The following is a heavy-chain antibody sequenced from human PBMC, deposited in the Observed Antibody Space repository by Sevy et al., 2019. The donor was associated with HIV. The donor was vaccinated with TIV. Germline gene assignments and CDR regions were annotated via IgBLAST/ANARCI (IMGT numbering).Heavy chain of an antibody. CDR2: LSFDGSHK. CDR1: AFTFSTYG. J-gene: IGHJ6*02. D-gene: IGHD3-3*01. V-gene: IGHV3-30*03. Sequence: GGSLRLSCVASAFTFSTYGMHWVRQAPVKGLEWVSVLSFDGSHKHYADSVKGRCTVSRDNSKNTLNLQMNSLRAEDTAVYYCARDLRPHLLYSDFWSGYSGMDVWGQGTTVTVSS. CDR3: ARDLRPHLLYSDFWSGYSGMDV.